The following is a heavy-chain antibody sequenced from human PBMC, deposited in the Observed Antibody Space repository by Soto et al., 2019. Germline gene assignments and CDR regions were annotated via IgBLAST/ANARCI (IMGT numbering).Heavy chain of an antibody. Sequence: SGPTLVNPTETLTLTCTVSGFSLSNARMGVSWIRQPPGKALEWLAHIFSNDEKSYSTSLKSRLTISKDTSKSQVVLTMTNMDPVDTATYYCARIRSSIAVFDYFDYWGQGTLVTRLL. D-gene: IGHD6-6*01. CDR1: GFSLSNARMG. V-gene: IGHV2-26*01. CDR2: IFSNDEK. J-gene: IGHJ4*02. CDR3: ARIRSSIAVFDYFDY.